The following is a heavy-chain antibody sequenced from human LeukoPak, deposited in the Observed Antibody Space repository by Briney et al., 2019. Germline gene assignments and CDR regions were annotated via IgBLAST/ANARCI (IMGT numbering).Heavy chain of an antibody. Sequence: SETLSLTCTVSGRSISSYYWSWIRQPPGKGLEWIGYIYYSGSTNYNPSLKSRVTISVDTSKNQFSLKLSSVTAADTAVYYCARRYCSGGSCYGDNWFDPWGQGTLVTVSS. V-gene: IGHV4-59*01. J-gene: IGHJ5*02. CDR3: ARRYCSGGSCYGDNWFDP. CDR2: IYYSGST. D-gene: IGHD2-15*01. CDR1: GRSISSYY.